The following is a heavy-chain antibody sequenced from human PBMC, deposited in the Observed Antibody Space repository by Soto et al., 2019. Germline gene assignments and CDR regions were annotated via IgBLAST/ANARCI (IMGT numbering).Heavy chain of an antibody. D-gene: IGHD2-8*01. CDR3: ARGRGYCTNGVCYRGYYYGMDV. V-gene: IGHV4-34*01. CDR2: INHSGST. J-gene: IGHJ6*02. Sequence: SETLSLTCAVYGGSFSGYYWSWIRQPPGKGLEWIGEINHSGSTNYNPSLKSRVTISVDTSKNQFSLKLSSVTAADTAVYYRARGRGYCTNGVCYRGYYYGMDVWGQGTTVTVSS. CDR1: GGSFSGYY.